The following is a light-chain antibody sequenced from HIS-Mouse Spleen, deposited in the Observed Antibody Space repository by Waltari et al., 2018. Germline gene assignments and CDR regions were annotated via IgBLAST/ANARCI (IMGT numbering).Light chain of an antibody. V-gene: IGLV2-14*03. CDR3: SSYTSSSTYV. Sequence: QSALTQPASVSGSPGQSITISCTGTSSDVGGSNYVSRYQQHPGKAPKLMIYDVRNRPAGVSTRFSGSKSGQTASLTISGLQAEDEADYYCSSYTSSSTYVFGTGTKVTVL. CDR2: DVR. J-gene: IGLJ1*01. CDR1: SSDVGGSNY.